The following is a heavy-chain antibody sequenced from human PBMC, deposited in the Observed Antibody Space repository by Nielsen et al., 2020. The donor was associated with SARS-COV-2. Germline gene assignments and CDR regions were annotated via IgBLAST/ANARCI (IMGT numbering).Heavy chain of an antibody. Sequence: GGSLRLSCTASGFTFGDYAMSWVRQAPGKGLEWVGFIRSKAYGGTTEYAASVKGRFTISRDDSKSIAYLQMNSLKIEDTGVYYCARGGDFWSAYLGDWGQGTLVTVSS. CDR1: GFTFGDYA. V-gene: IGHV3-49*04. CDR3: ARGGDFWSAYLGD. D-gene: IGHD3-3*01. J-gene: IGHJ4*02. CDR2: IRSKAYGGTT.